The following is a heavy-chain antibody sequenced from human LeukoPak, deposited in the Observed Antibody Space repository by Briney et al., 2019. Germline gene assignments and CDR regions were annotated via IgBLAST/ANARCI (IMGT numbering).Heavy chain of an antibody. CDR3: AKIAEKGWYYYYGMDV. CDR1: GFTFSSYG. D-gene: IGHD2-15*01. Sequence: GGPLRLSCAASGFTFSSYGMHWVRQAPGKGLEWVAVISYDGSNKYYADSVKGRFTISRDNSKNTLYLQMNSLRAEDTAVYYCAKIAEKGWYYYYGMDVWGQGTTVTVSS. CDR2: ISYDGSNK. J-gene: IGHJ6*02. V-gene: IGHV3-30*18.